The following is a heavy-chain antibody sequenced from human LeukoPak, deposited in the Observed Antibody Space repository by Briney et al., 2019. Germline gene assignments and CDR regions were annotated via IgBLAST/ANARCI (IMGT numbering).Heavy chain of an antibody. CDR1: GFTFDNYR. J-gene: IGHJ4*02. CDR2: ISYDGSNK. Sequence: PGGSLRLSCAASGFTFDNYRMSWVRQAPGKGLEWVAVISYDGSNKYYADSVKGRFTISRDNSKNTLYLQMNSLRAEDTAVYYCARDDYNDYGDDFDYWGQGTLVTVSS. CDR3: ARDDYNDYGDDFDY. D-gene: IGHD4-17*01. V-gene: IGHV3-30*03.